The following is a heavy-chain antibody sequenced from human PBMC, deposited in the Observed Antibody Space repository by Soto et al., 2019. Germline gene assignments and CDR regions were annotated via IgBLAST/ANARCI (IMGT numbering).Heavy chain of an antibody. Sequence: QVQLVQSGAEVKKPGSSVKVSCKASGGTFSSYAISWVRQAPGQGLEWMGGIIPIFGTANYAQKFQGRVTLTADESTSTAYLELSSLRSEDTAVYYCAKLHSSGYYYRVVDYWGQGTLVTVSS. D-gene: IGHD3-22*01. J-gene: IGHJ4*02. CDR3: AKLHSSGYYYRVVDY. CDR1: GGTFSSYA. V-gene: IGHV1-69*01. CDR2: IIPIFGTA.